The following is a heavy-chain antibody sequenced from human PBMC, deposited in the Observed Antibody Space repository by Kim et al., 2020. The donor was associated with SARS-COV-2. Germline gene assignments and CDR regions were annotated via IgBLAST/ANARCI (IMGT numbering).Heavy chain of an antibody. J-gene: IGHJ4*02. CDR3: ATTPYYYGSGSYYAY. CDR2: IIPIFGTA. D-gene: IGHD3-10*01. Sequence: SVKVSCKASGGTFSSYAISWVRQAPGQGLEWMGGIIPIFGTANYAQKFQGRVTITADESTSTAYMELSSLRSEDTAVYYCATTPYYYGSGSYYAYWGQGTLVTVSS. V-gene: IGHV1-69*13. CDR1: GGTFSSYA.